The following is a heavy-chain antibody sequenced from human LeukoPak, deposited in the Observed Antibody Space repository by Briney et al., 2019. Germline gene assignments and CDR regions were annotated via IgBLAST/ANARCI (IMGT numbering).Heavy chain of an antibody. CDR1: GFSISSHF. Sequence: GGSLRLSCAASGFSISSHFMTWVRHAPERGLEWVSVIYTGGITHYADSVAGRFTIYRDNSKNTLYLQMNNLRVDDTAVYYCARDQVTSGGGLDYWGQGTLFSVSS. CDR3: ARDQVTSGGGLDY. V-gene: IGHV3-53*01. J-gene: IGHJ4*02. D-gene: IGHD2-21*02. CDR2: IYTGGIT.